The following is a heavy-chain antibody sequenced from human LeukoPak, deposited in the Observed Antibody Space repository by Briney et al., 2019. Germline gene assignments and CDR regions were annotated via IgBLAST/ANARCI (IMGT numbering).Heavy chain of an antibody. CDR1: GFTFSSYA. J-gene: IGHJ4*02. D-gene: IGHD3-9*01. Sequence: GGSLRLSCAASGFTFSSYARSWVRQAPGKGLEWVSAISGSGGSTYYADSVKGRFTISRDNSKNTLYLQMNSLRAEDTAVYYCAKGGSLTILRGSVEYWGQGTLVTVSS. CDR3: AKGGSLTILRGSVEY. CDR2: ISGSGGST. V-gene: IGHV3-23*01.